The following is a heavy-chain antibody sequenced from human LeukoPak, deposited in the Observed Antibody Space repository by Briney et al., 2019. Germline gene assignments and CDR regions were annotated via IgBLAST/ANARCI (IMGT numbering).Heavy chain of an antibody. J-gene: IGHJ4*02. Sequence: GRSLRLSCAASGFTFSSYGMHWVRQAPGKGLEWVAVIWYDGSNKYYADSVKGRFTISRDNSKNTLYLQMNSLRAEDTAVYYCARDSGYYYDSSGYFDYWGQGTLVTVSS. CDR2: IWYDGSNK. CDR3: ARDSGYYYDSSGYFDY. V-gene: IGHV3-33*01. D-gene: IGHD3-22*01. CDR1: GFTFSSYG.